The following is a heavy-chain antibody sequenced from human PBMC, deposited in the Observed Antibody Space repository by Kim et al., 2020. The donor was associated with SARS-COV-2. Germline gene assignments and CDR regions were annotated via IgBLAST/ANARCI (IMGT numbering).Heavy chain of an antibody. Sequence: GGSLRLSCAASGFTLSTYDMHWVRQAPGKGLEWVAVISYDGSNKYYADSVKGRFTISRDNSKNTLYLKMNSLRAEDTAVYYCAKDRDSSGYYYGYWGQGT. CDR1: GFTLSTYD. J-gene: IGHJ4*02. CDR2: ISYDGSNK. V-gene: IGHV3-30*18. CDR3: AKDRDSSGYYYGY. D-gene: IGHD3-22*01.